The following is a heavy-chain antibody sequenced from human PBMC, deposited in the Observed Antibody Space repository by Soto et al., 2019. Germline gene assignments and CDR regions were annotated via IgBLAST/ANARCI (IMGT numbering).Heavy chain of an antibody. CDR1: GGIFHGYG. V-gene: IGHV3-33*01. CDR2: ISFDGSNE. D-gene: IGHD3-3*01. J-gene: IGHJ4*02. Sequence: QEQLVESGGGVVQPGTSLRLSCAVPGGIFHGYGMHWVRQAPGKGLEWVASISFDGSNEEYADSVKGRFTISRDNSKNTLYLQMTTLGAEDTAVYYCARDWIGGTVFRGYLDYWGRGTVVTVSS. CDR3: ARDWIGGTVFRGYLDY.